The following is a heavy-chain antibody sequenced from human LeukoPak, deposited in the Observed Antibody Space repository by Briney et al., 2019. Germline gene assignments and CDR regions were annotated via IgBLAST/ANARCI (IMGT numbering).Heavy chain of an antibody. CDR1: GFTFSDYA. CDR2: IGRRGVSA. Sequence: GGSLRLSCAGSGFTFSDYAMSWVRQAPGKGLEGVSAIGRRGVSAYYADSVKCRFSISIDNSNNTVYLQMNSLRAEATAVYFCAKGIGRTGSSGNLDFRRSVGWDAFDVWGQGTLVTVSS. D-gene: IGHD3-10*01. V-gene: IGHV3-23*01. CDR3: AKGIGRTGSSGNLDFRRSVGWDAFDV. J-gene: IGHJ3*01.